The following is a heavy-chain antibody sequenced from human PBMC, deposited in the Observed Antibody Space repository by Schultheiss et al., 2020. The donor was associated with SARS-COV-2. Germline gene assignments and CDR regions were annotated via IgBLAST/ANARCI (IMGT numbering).Heavy chain of an antibody. D-gene: IGHD4-17*01. CDR1: GGSISSGDYY. CDR2: INHSGST. CDR3: ARPSGSDYGDYEGAFDI. Sequence: SETLSLTCTVSGGSISSGDYYWSWIRQPPGKGLEWIGEINHSGSTNYNPSLKSRVTISVDTSKNQFSLKLSSVTAADTAVYYCARPSGSDYGDYEGAFDIWGQGTMVTVSS. V-gene: IGHV4-61*08. J-gene: IGHJ3*02.